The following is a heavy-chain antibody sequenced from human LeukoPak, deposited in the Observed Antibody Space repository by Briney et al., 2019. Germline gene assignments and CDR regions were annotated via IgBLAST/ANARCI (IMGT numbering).Heavy chain of an antibody. Sequence: GGSLRLSCAASGFTFSSYEMNWVRQAPGKGLEWVSYISSSGYTMYYADSVKGRFTISRDNAKNSLYLQMNSLRAEDTAVYYCARDHPSGWFYFDYWGQGTLVTVSS. CDR2: ISSSGYTM. CDR1: GFTFSSYE. J-gene: IGHJ4*02. D-gene: IGHD6-19*01. V-gene: IGHV3-48*03. CDR3: ARDHPSGWFYFDY.